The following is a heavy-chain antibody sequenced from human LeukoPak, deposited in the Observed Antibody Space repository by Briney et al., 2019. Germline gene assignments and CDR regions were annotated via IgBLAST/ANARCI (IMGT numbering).Heavy chain of an antibody. V-gene: IGHV4-61*05. CDR3: ASSGRSSKYFDY. CDR2: IYYSGST. CDR1: GGSISSSSYY. D-gene: IGHD2-2*01. J-gene: IGHJ4*02. Sequence: SETLSLTCTVSGGSISSSSYYWSWIRQPPGKGLEWIGYIYYSGSTNYNPSLKSRVTISVDTSKNQFSLKLSSVTAADTAVYYCASSGRSSKYFDYWGQGTLVTVSS.